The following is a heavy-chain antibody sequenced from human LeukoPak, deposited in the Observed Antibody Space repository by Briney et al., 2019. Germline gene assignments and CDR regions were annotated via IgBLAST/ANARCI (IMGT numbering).Heavy chain of an antibody. J-gene: IGHJ5*02. CDR1: GGSISSSSYY. Sequence: SETLSLTCTVSGGSISSSSYYWGWIRQPPGKGLEWIGSIYYSGSTYYNPSLKSRVTISVDTSKNQFSLKLSSVTAADTAVYYCARDGPFIASPGTLDSWGQGTLVTVSS. CDR3: ARDGPFIASPGTLDS. D-gene: IGHD6-13*01. CDR2: IYYSGST. V-gene: IGHV4-39*07.